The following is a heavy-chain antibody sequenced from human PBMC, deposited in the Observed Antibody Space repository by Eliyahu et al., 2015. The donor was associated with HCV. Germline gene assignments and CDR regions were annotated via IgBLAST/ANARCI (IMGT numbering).Heavy chain of an antibody. V-gene: IGHV1-2*02. CDR3: SREGTCSGGSCSLDF. D-gene: IGHD2-15*01. J-gene: IGHJ4*02. CDR2: ISPNSGDT. Sequence: QVQLVQSGAEVKKPGASVKVSCKASGDTFTGYYMHWVRQAPGQGLEGMGWISPNSGDTNYAQKFQGRVTMTRDTSITTAYLELSGLRSDDTAVYYCSREGTCSGGSCSLDFWGQGTLVTVSS. CDR1: GDTFTGYY.